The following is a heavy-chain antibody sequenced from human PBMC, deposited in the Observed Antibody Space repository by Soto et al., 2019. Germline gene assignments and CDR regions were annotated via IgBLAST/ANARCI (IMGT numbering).Heavy chain of an antibody. D-gene: IGHD3-3*01. CDR1: GGSISSYY. CDR2: IYYSGST. CDR3: ARATNYDLCGGYHFDY. Sequence: SETLSLTCTVSGGSISSYYWSWIRQPPGKGLEWIGYIYYSGSTNYNPSLKSRVTISVDTSKNQFSLKLSSVTAADTAVYYCARATNYDLCGGYHFDYWGQGTLVTLSS. V-gene: IGHV4-59*01. J-gene: IGHJ4*02.